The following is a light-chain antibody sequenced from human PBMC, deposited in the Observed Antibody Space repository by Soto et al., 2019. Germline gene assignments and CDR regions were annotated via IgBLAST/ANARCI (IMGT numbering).Light chain of an antibody. CDR2: NNN. Sequence: QSVVTQAPSVSGTPGQRVTISCSGSSSNIESNWVYWYQQLPGTAPKLLIYNNNQRPSGVSNRFSGSKSGNTASLSISGLQAEDEADYYCSSYTSINTLVFGGGTKLTVL. V-gene: IGLV1-44*01. J-gene: IGLJ2*01. CDR3: SSYTSINTLV. CDR1: SSNIESNW.